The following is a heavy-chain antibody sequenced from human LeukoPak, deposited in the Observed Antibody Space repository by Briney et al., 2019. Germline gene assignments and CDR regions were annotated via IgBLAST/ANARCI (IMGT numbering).Heavy chain of an antibody. J-gene: IGHJ3*02. Sequence: PSETLSLTCTVSGGSVSSGSYYWSWIRQPPGKGLEWIGYIYYSGSTNYNPSLKSRVTISVDTSKNQFSLKLSSVTAADTAVYYCAQSRGDGYNLGISAFDIWGQGTMVTVSS. CDR2: IYYSGST. D-gene: IGHD5-24*01. CDR3: AQSRGDGYNLGISAFDI. V-gene: IGHV4-61*01. CDR1: GGSVSSGSYY.